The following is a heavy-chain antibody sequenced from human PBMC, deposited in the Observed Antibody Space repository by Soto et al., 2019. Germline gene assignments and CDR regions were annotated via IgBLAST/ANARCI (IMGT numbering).Heavy chain of an antibody. J-gene: IGHJ4*02. CDR1: GGAISSGGYF. CDR3: ARGEYGDYVQRGDYFDY. Sequence: PSETLSLTCTVSGGAISSGGYFWSWIRQNPGEGLEWIGYISYSGSTYYNPSLKSRVTISVDTSKNQFSLKLSSVTAADTAVYYCARGEYGDYVQRGDYFDYWGQGTLVTVSS. D-gene: IGHD4-17*01. V-gene: IGHV4-31*03. CDR2: ISYSGST.